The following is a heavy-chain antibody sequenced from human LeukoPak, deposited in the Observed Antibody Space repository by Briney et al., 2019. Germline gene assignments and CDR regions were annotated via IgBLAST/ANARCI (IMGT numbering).Heavy chain of an antibody. Sequence: PSHTPSLTAAVNGGPISIGGHSWSCFRQPPGKGPDCKGSIYHSGTPNFNPSLKSRVTISLDTSKNQFSLKLSSVTAADTAVYYCARGGGCTTTSCDFDYWGQGTLVTVSS. CDR1: GGPISIGGHS. D-gene: IGHD2-2*01. J-gene: IGHJ4*02. V-gene: IGHV4-30-2*01. CDR2: IYHSGTP. CDR3: ARGGGCTTTSCDFDY.